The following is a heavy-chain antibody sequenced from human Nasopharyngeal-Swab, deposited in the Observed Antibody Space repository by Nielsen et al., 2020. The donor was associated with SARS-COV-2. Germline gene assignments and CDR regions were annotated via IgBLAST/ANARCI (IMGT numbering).Heavy chain of an antibody. D-gene: IGHD2-8*01. CDR2: IWYDGSNK. J-gene: IGHJ6*02. CDR3: ARDLYGMDV. Sequence: VREAPGKGLEWVAVIWYDGSNKYYADSVKGRFTISRDNSKNTLYLQMNSLRAEDTAVYCCARDLYGMDVWGQGTTVTVSS. V-gene: IGHV3-33*01.